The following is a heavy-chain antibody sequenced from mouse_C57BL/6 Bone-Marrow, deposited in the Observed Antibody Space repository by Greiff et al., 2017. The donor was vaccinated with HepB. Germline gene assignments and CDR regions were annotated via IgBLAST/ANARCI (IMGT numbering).Heavy chain of an antibody. CDR3: ARGARGY. Sequence: QVQLQQSGPELVKPGASVKISCKASGYAFSSSWMNWVKQRPGKGLEWIGRIYPGDGDTNYNGKFKGKATLTADKSSSTAYMQLSSLTSEDSAVYFCARGARGYWGQGTTRTVSS. J-gene: IGHJ2*01. V-gene: IGHV1-82*01. CDR2: IYPGDGDT. CDR1: GYAFSSSW.